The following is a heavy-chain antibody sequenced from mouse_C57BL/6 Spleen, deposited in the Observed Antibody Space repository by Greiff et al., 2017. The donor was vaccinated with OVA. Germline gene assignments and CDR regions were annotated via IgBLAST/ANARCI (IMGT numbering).Heavy chain of an antibody. CDR1: GYTFTDYY. V-gene: IGHV1-26*01. CDR2: INPNNGGT. CDR3: AKGFYDGYSYAMDY. D-gene: IGHD2-3*01. J-gene: IGHJ4*01. Sequence: EVQLQQSGPELVKPGASVKISCKASGYTFTDYYMNWVKQSHGKSLEWIGDINPNNGGTSYNQKFKGKATLTVDKSSSTAYMELRSLTSEDSAVYYCAKGFYDGYSYAMDYWGQGTSVTVSS.